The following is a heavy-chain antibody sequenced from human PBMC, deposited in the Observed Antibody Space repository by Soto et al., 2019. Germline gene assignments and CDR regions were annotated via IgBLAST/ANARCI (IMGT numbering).Heavy chain of an antibody. D-gene: IGHD6-13*01. J-gene: IGHJ4*02. CDR1: GGSISSGGYY. CDR3: ARLKYIAAAGTEKRYYFDY. Sequence: SETLSLTCTVSGGSISSGGYYWSWIRQHPGKGLEWIGYIYYSGSTYYNPSLKSRVTISVDTSKNQFSLKLSSVTAADTAVYYCARLKYIAAAGTEKRYYFDYWGQGTLVTVSS. V-gene: IGHV4-31*03. CDR2: IYYSGST.